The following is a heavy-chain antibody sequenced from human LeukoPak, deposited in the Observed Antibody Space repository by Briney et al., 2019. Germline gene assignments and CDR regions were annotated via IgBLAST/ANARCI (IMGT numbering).Heavy chain of an antibody. V-gene: IGHV3-48*01. D-gene: IGHD6-19*01. Sequence: PGGSLRLSCAASGFTFSSYSMNWVRQAPGRGLEWVSYISSSSSTIYFADSVKGRFTISRGNAKNSLYLQMNSLRAEDTAVYYCARDHSSGRPAFDYWGQGTLVTVSS. CDR3: ARDHSSGRPAFDY. CDR1: GFTFSSYS. J-gene: IGHJ4*02. CDR2: ISSSSSTI.